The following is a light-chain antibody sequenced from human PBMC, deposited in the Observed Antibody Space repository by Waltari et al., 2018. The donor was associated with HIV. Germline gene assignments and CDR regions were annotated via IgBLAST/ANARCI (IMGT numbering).Light chain of an antibody. CDR2: SNS. CDR1: PSNIGNNS. V-gene: IGLV1-44*01. CDR3: ASWDDTLGVV. Sequence: QSVLTQPPSASGTPGQRVPIPCSGSPSNIGNNSVNWYQQFPGSAPKLLLYSNSQRPLGVPDRFSGSKSGSSASLAISGPQADDEAHYYCASWDDTLGVVFGGGTTLTVL. J-gene: IGLJ2*01.